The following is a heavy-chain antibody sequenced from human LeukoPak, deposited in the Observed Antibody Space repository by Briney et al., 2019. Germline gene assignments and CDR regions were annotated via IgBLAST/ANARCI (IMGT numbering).Heavy chain of an antibody. CDR2: ISATGYTT. CDR3: SRGGGQLHFDY. D-gene: IGHD4-23*01. V-gene: IGHV3-23*01. J-gene: IGHJ4*02. CDR1: GFILSTYA. Sequence: PGGSLRLSCAASGFILSTYAMSWVRQAPGKGLEWVSAISATGYTTYYADSVKGRFTISTDNSKSTVYLQMNSLRAEDTAVYYCSRGGGQLHFDYWGQGTLVTVSS.